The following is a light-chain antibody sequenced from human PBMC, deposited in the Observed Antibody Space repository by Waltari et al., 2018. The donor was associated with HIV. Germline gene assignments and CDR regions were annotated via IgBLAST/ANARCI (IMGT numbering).Light chain of an antibody. J-gene: IGLJ2*01. V-gene: IGLV1-40*01. CDR3: QSYDSSLDNVV. CDR1: SSNIGAGYD. CDR2: GNN. Sequence: QSVLTQPPSVSGAPGQRVTISCTGSSSNIGAGYDVHWYQQLPGTAPKLLIYGNNNRPSGVPDRFSGSKSGTSASLAITGLQAEDEADYYCQSYDSSLDNVVFGGGTKLTVL.